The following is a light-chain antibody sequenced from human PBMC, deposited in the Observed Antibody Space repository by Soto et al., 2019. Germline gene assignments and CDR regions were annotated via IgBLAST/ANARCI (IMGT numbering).Light chain of an antibody. V-gene: IGKV3-11*01. CDR2: DVS. CDR1: QSVSNY. CDR3: QQRSDWPIT. Sequence: EIVLTQFPVTLSLSPVERATLSCRASQSVSNYLAWYQQKPGQAPRLLIYDVSTRATGVPARFSGSGSGTDFTLTITSLEPEDFAVYSCQQRSDWPITFGQGTRLEIK. J-gene: IGKJ5*01.